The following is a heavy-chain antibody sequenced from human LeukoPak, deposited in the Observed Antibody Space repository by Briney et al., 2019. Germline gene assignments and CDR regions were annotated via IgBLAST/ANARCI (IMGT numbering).Heavy chain of an antibody. D-gene: IGHD3-10*01. Sequence: GGPLRLSCTASGFTFRNYAISWVRQAPGKGLEWISAISGSGGSTYYIASVKGRFTISRDNSRNTVFLQINGLRAEDTAVYSCAKDTSSSGSYFDYWGQGILVTVSS. CDR2: ISGSGGST. CDR3: AKDTSSSGSYFDY. V-gene: IGHV3-23*01. J-gene: IGHJ4*02. CDR1: GFTFRNYA.